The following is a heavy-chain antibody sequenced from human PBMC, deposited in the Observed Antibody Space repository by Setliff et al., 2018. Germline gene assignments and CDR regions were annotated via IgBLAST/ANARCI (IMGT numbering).Heavy chain of an antibody. CDR1: GGCISTYY. D-gene: IGHD5-12*01. V-gene: IGHV4-59*01. CDR3: ARGGTFRYFDY. J-gene: IGHJ4*02. Sequence: SETLSLTCTVSGGCISTYYWSWIRQPPGKGLEWIGYVYYSGIANYSPSLKSRLTISVDTSKNQFSLKLRSVTAADTAVYYCARGGTFRYFDYWGQGTPVTVSS. CDR2: VYYSGIA.